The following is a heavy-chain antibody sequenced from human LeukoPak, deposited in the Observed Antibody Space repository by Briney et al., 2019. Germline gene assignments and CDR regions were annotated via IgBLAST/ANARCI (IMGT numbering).Heavy chain of an antibody. CDR2: IYSGGST. J-gene: IGHJ6*02. Sequence: GGSLRLSCAASGFTVSSNYMSWVRQAPGKGLEWVSVIYSGGSTYYADSVKGRFTISRHNSKNTLYLQMNSLRAEDTAVYYCARARGITSKYYYYYGMDVWGQGTLVTVSS. D-gene: IGHD5-24*01. V-gene: IGHV3-53*04. CDR3: ARARGITSKYYYYYGMDV. CDR1: GFTVSSNY.